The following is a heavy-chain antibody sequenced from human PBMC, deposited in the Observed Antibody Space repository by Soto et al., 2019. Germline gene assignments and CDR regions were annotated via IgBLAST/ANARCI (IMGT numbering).Heavy chain of an antibody. V-gene: IGHV3-33*01. CDR1: GFTFSSYG. D-gene: IGHD3-9*01. CDR2: IWYDGSNK. CDR3: ARDLNHYAILTGRGRWDTALDY. Sequence: QVQLVESGGGVVQPGRSLRLSCAASGFTFSSYGMHWVRQAPGKGLEWVAVIWYDGSNKYYADSVKGRFTISRDNSKNTLYLKMNILRAEDTAVYYCARDLNHYAILTGRGRWDTALDYWGQGTLVTVSS. J-gene: IGHJ4*02.